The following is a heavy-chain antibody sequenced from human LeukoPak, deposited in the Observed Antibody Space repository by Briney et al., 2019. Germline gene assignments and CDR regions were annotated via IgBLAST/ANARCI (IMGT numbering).Heavy chain of an antibody. CDR1: GFSISNYW. Sequence: GGSLRLSCAASGFSISNYWMAWVRQAPGKGLEWVAGIKKDGSEKNYVDSVKGRFTISRDNAKNSLYLQMNSLRAEDTAMYYCARDIGYGDYWGQGTLVTVSS. V-gene: IGHV3-7*01. J-gene: IGHJ4*02. CDR2: IKKDGSEK. D-gene: IGHD5-12*01. CDR3: ARDIGYGDY.